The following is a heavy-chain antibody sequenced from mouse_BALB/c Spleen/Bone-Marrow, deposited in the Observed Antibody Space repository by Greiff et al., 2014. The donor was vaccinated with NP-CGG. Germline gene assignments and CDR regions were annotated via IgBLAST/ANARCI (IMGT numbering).Heavy chain of an antibody. Sequence: EVMLVESGGGLVQPGGSLRLSCATSGFTFSDFYMEWVRQPPGKRLEWIAASRNKVNDYTTEYSASVKGRFIVSRDTSQSILYLQMNALRAEDTAIYYCARAVYSNFDYWGQGTTLTVSS. CDR1: GFTFSDFY. CDR2: SRNKVNDYTT. D-gene: IGHD2-5*01. J-gene: IGHJ2*01. V-gene: IGHV7-1*02. CDR3: ARAVYSNFDY.